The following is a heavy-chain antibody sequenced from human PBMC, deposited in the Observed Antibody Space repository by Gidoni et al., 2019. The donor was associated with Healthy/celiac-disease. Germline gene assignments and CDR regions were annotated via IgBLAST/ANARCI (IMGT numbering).Heavy chain of an antibody. Sequence: EVQLVESGGGLVQPGGSLRLSCAASGFTFSSYSMNWVRQAPGKGLEWVSSISSSSSYIYYADSVKGRFTISRDNAKNSLYLQMNSLRAEDTAVYYCARVSRDSSGYNWFDPWGQGTLVTVSS. J-gene: IGHJ5*02. V-gene: IGHV3-21*01. CDR1: GFTFSSYS. D-gene: IGHD3-22*01. CDR3: ARVSRDSSGYNWFDP. CDR2: ISSSSSYI.